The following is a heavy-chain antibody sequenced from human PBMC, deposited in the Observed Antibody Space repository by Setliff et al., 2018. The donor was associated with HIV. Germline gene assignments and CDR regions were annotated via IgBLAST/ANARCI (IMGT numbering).Heavy chain of an antibody. CDR3: AREIPYSYGGRGHPL. V-gene: IGHV4-4*09. J-gene: IGHJ4*02. Sequence: SETLSLTCTVSGGSISSYYWSWIRQPPGKGLEWIGYIYTSGRRTNYNSSLKSRVTISIDTSRNQFSLTVSSVTAADTAVYYCAREIPYSYGGRGHPLWGQGTLVTVSS. CDR1: GGSISSYY. CDR2: IYTSGRRT. D-gene: IGHD3-22*01.